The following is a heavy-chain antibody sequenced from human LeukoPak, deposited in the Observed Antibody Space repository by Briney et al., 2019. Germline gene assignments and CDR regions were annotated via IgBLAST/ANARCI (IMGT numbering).Heavy chain of an antibody. Sequence: GESLKISCKGSGYTFNIYWIGWVRQMPGRGLEWMGIIYPSDSDIRYSPSFQGQVTISADKTISTAYLQWSSLKASDSAIYYCAISDYCSSSSCSFDYWGQGTLVTVSS. CDR3: AISDYCSSSSCSFDY. D-gene: IGHD2-2*01. J-gene: IGHJ4*02. CDR1: GYTFNIYW. V-gene: IGHV5-51*01. CDR2: IYPSDSDI.